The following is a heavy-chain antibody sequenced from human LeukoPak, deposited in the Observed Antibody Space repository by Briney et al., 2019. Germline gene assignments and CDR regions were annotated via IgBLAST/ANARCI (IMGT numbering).Heavy chain of an antibody. V-gene: IGHV3-23*01. CDR2: ISSTDAGT. Sequence: PEGSLRLSCAASGFSLSSYAMSWVRQAPGKGLEWVSAISSTDAGTYHADSVRGRFTISRDSSKNTLYLQMNSLRAEDAAVYYCAKAPVTSCRGAYCYPFDYWGQGTLVTVSS. J-gene: IGHJ4*02. CDR1: GFSLSSYA. D-gene: IGHD2-21*01. CDR3: AKAPVTSCRGAYCYPFDY.